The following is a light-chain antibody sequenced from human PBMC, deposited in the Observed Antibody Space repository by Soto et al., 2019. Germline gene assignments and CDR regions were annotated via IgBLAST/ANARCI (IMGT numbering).Light chain of an antibody. J-gene: IGKJ2*01. CDR1: QSVSSSY. CDR3: QQYGSSPRMYT. V-gene: IGKV3-20*01. Sequence: EIVLTQAPGTLSLSPGERATLSCRASQSVSSSYVAWYQQKPGQAPRLLIYGASSRATGIPDRFSGSGSGTDFTLTISRLEPEDFAVYYWQQYGSSPRMYTFGQGTKLEIK. CDR2: GAS.